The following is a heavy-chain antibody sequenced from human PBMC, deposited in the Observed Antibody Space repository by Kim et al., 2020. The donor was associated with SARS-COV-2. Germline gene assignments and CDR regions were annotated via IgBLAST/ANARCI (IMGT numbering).Heavy chain of an antibody. J-gene: IGHJ5*02. D-gene: IGHD5-12*01. V-gene: IGHV4-31*02. Sequence: PSLTSRVTISVDTFKNQFALQLSSVTAADTAVYYCARDFEMATIRRGFDPWGQGTLVTVSS. CDR3: ARDFEMATIRRGFDP.